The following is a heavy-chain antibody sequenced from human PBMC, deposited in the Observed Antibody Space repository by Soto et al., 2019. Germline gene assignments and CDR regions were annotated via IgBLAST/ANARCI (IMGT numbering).Heavy chain of an antibody. V-gene: IGHV3-30*02. Sequence: PWGSLRLSCVGSGFIFINNGIRCFRQTPGKGLEWVAFMSYDGSDTFYADSVKGRFTISRDNSKNTLFLHMSNLRAEDTAMYYCTIVRVADSALDHWGQGTLVTVSS. CDR1: GFIFINNG. D-gene: IGHD3-10*02. CDR3: TIVRVADSALDH. CDR2: MSYDGSDT. J-gene: IGHJ4*02.